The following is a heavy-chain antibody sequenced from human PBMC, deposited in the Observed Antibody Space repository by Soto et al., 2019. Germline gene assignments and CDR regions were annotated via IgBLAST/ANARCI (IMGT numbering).Heavy chain of an antibody. D-gene: IGHD1-26*01. CDR1: GFTFSSYA. J-gene: IGHJ4*02. CDR3: AKRRGAGGNFHY. CDR2: VSIGGST. Sequence: DVQLLESGGGLVQPEGSLRLSCAASGFTFSSYAMGWVRQGPGKGLEWVAVVSIGGSTHYGDSVRGRFTISRDNSKNTLSLQMNSLTTEDTAVYFCAKRRGAGGNFHYWGQGEVVNVSS. V-gene: IGHV3-23*01.